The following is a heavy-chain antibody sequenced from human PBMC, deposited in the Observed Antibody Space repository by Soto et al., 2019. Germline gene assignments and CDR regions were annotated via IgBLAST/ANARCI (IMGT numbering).Heavy chain of an antibody. V-gene: IGHV1-3*01. J-gene: IGHJ4*02. Sequence: ASVKVSCKASGYTFTTYSIHWVRQAPGQRLEWMGWINAGYGDSKYSQKFQGRVTITRDASASTAYMELSSLRSEDTAIYYCARGLSSSWYSGDFDYWGLGTLVTVSS. CDR2: INAGYGDS. CDR3: ARGLSSSWYSGDFDY. CDR1: GYTFTTYS. D-gene: IGHD6-13*01.